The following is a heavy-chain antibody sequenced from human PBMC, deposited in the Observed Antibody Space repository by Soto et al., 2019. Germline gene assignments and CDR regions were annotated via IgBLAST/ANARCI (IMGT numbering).Heavy chain of an antibody. CDR1: GDIVSCNSAA. Sequence: SKGLSIHVDISGDIVSCNSAACNWIRQSPSRGLEWLGRTYYRSKWYNDYALSVKSRITINPDTSKNQFSLQLNSVTPEDTAVYYCARERGGIEYWSQGSLVTLS. CDR3: ARERGGIEY. D-gene: IGHD1-1*01. CDR2: TYYRSKWYN. V-gene: IGHV6-1*01. J-gene: IGHJ4*02.